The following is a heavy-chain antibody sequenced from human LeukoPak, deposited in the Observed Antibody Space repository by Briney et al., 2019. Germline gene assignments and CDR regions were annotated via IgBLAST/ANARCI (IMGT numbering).Heavy chain of an antibody. V-gene: IGHV4-59*08. CDR2: IYSSDNI. CDR1: GTSIRGHY. CDR3: AGLHFPSAEEFDP. J-gene: IGHJ5*02. D-gene: IGHD6-25*01. Sequence: PSETLSLTCTVSGTSIRGHYWRWIPQPPGKALEWIGYIYSSDNILYNPLLKSRVPLSVDTFNNQFSLSLTSVTAADTAVYYCAGLHFPSAEEFDPWGQGTLVTVSS.